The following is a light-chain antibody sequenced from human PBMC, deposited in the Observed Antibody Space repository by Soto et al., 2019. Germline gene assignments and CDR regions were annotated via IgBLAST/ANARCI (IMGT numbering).Light chain of an antibody. CDR2: DAS. V-gene: IGKV3-11*01. CDR1: QSVRPY. J-gene: IGKJ2*01. Sequence: EIVLTQSPATLSLSPGERATLSCRASQSVRPYLAWYQQKPGQAPRLLIYDASNRATVIPARFSGSGSWTDFTLNISSLEPEDFAVYYCQHRSNWPRTLGQGTKLEIK. CDR3: QHRSNWPRT.